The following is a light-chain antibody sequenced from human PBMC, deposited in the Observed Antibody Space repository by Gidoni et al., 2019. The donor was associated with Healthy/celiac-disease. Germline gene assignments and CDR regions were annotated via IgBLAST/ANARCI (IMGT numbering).Light chain of an antibody. CDR3: AAWDDSLNGYV. V-gene: IGLV1-44*01. Sequence: QSVLTQPPSASGTPGQRVTISCSGSRSNIGSNTVNWYQQLPGTATKLLIYSNNQRPSGVPDRFSGSKSGTSASLAISGLQSEDEADYYWAAWDDSLNGYVFGTGTKVTVL. J-gene: IGLJ1*01. CDR1: RSNIGSNT. CDR2: SNN.